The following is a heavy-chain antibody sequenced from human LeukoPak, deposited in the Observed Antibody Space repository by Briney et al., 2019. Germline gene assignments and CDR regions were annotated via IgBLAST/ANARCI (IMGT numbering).Heavy chain of an antibody. J-gene: IGHJ4*02. CDR1: GGSISSGGYY. V-gene: IGHV4-31*03. CDR2: IYYSGST. Sequence: SETLSLTCTVSGGSISSGGYYWSWIRQHPGKGLEWIGYIYYSGSTYYNPSLKSRVTISVDTSKNQFSLKLSSVTAADTAVYYCARGFGELSREQFDYWGQGTLVTVSS. CDR3: ARGFGELSREQFDY. D-gene: IGHD3-10*01.